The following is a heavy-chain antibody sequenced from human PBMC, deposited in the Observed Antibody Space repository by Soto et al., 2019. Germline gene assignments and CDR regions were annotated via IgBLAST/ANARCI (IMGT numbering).Heavy chain of an antibody. V-gene: IGHV4-30-2*01. J-gene: IGHJ4*02. Sequence: SETLSLTCAVSGGSISSGGYSWSWIRQPPGKGLEWIGYIYHSGSTYYNPSLKSRVTISVDRSKNQFSLKLSSVTAADTAVYYCATSTYYDILTGYLNYFDYWGQGTLVTVSS. D-gene: IGHD3-9*01. CDR1: GGSISSGGYS. CDR2: IYHSGST. CDR3: ATSTYYDILTGYLNYFDY.